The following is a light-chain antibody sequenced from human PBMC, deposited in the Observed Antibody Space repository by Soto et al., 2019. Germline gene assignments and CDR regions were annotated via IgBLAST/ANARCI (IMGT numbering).Light chain of an antibody. V-gene: IGKV1-8*01. CDR2: AAS. J-gene: IGKJ1*01. CDR1: QGISSY. CDR3: QQYYSYPRT. Sequence: AIRMTQSPSSLSASTGDSVTITCRASQGISSYLAWYQQKPGKAPKLLIYAASTLQSGVPSRFSGSGSGTDFTLTISCLQSEDFATYYFQQYYSYPRTFGQGTKGEIK.